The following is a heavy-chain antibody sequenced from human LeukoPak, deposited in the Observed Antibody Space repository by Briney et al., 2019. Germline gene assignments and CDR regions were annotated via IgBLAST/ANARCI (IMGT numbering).Heavy chain of an antibody. D-gene: IGHD6-13*01. CDR1: GFTFSSYG. CDR3: AKGGQQLASGWFDP. CDR2: ISYDGSNK. J-gene: IGHJ5*02. Sequence: PGRSLRLSCAASGFTFSSYGMHWVRQAPGKGLEWVAVISYDGSNKYYADSVKGRFTISRDSSKNTLYLQMNSLRAEDTAVYYCAKGGQQLASGWFDPWGQGTLVTVSS. V-gene: IGHV3-30*18.